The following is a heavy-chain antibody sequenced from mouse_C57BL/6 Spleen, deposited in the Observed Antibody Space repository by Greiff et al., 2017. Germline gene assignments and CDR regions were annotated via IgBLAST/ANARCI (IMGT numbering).Heavy chain of an antibody. V-gene: IGHV1-52*01. D-gene: IGHD1-1*01. Sequence: QVQLQQPGAELVRPGSSVKLCCKASGYTFTSYWMHWVKQRPIQGLEWIGNIDPSDSETHYNQKFKDKATLTVDKSSSTAYMQLSSLTSEDSAVYYCARSNYYGSSYYFDYWGQGTTLTVSS. CDR3: ARSNYYGSSYYFDY. CDR2: IDPSDSET. J-gene: IGHJ2*01. CDR1: GYTFTSYW.